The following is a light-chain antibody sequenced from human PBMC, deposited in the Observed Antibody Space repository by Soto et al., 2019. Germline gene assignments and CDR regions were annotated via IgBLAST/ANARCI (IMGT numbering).Light chain of an antibody. CDR3: AAWDDSLNGQVV. CDR1: SSNIGTNP. CDR2: DNN. Sequence: QAVVTQPPSASGTPGQRVTVSCSGSSSNIGTNPVNWYQQLPGTAPKLLIYDNNQRPSGVPDRFSGSRSGTSASLAISGLQSEDEADYYCAAWDDSLNGQVVFGGGTKLTVL. V-gene: IGLV1-44*01. J-gene: IGLJ2*01.